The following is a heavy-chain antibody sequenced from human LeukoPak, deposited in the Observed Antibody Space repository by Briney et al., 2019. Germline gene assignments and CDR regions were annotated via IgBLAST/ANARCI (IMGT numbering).Heavy chain of an antibody. CDR2: IYTSGST. CDR1: GGSISSYY. Sequence: SETLSLTCTVSGGSISSYYWSWIRQPAGKGLEWIGRIYTSGSTNYNPSLKSRVTMSVDTSKNQFSLKLSSVTAVDTAVYYCARARSYGSGSNWFDPWGQGTLVTVSS. J-gene: IGHJ5*02. V-gene: IGHV4-4*07. CDR3: ARARSYGSGSNWFDP. D-gene: IGHD3-10*01.